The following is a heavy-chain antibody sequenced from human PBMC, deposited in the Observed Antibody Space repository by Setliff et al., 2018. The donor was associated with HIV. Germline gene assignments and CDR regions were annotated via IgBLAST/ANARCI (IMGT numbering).Heavy chain of an antibody. CDR3: AKMAGRDGYDDAVDN. CDR1: GFTFKNSA. Sequence: PGGSLRLSCAASGFTFKNSAMSWVRQAPGEGLEWVSTISNSDGRTNYAASVKGRFTISRDNSKNTLYLQMNSLRDEDTAVYYCAKMAGRDGYDDAVDNWGQGTMVTVSS. CDR2: ISNSDGRT. J-gene: IGHJ3*02. D-gene: IGHD5-12*01. V-gene: IGHV3-23*01.